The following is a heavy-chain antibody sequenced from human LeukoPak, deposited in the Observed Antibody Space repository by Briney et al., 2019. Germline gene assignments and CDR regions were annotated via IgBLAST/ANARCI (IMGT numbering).Heavy chain of an antibody. Sequence: GGSLRLSCAAAGFTFSVYAMSWVRQAPGKGLEWVSGISGSGDSTFYADAVKGRFTISRDNSKNTLYLQMNSLRAEDTALYYCVRNSGGSAAHPFDYWGQGTLVTVSS. CDR3: VRNSGGSAAHPFDY. CDR1: GFTFSVYA. CDR2: ISGSGDST. J-gene: IGHJ4*02. D-gene: IGHD6-13*01. V-gene: IGHV3-23*01.